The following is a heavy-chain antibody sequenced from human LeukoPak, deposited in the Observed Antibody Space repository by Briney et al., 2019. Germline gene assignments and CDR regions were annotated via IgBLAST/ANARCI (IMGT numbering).Heavy chain of an antibody. CDR2: IHSSGGT. CDR3: ARSLGGGALIVSYAY. V-gene: IGHV4-39*01. D-gene: IGHD3-16*02. Sequence: KASETLSLTCTVSGDSISGSTYYWAWFRQPPGKRLEWIGGIHSSGGTYYNPSLESRVTISVDTSENQFSLRLNSVIAADTAVYSCARSLGGGALIVSYAYWGQGILVTVSS. CDR1: GDSISGSTYY. J-gene: IGHJ4*02.